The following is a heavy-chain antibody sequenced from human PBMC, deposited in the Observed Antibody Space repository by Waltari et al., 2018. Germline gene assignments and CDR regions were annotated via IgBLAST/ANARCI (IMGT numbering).Heavy chain of an antibody. Sequence: EVQLVESGGGLVQPGGSLKLSCAASGFTFSGSAMHWVRQASGKGLGWVGRIRSKANSYATAYAASVKGRFTISRDDSKNTAYLQMNSLKTEDTAVYYCTRRDDSRDYWGQGTLVTVSS. V-gene: IGHV3-73*01. CDR1: GFTFSGSA. D-gene: IGHD2-21*02. CDR2: IRSKANSYAT. J-gene: IGHJ4*02. CDR3: TRRDDSRDY.